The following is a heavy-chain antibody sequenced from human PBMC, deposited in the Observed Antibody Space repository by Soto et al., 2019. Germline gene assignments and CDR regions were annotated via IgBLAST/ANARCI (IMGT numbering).Heavy chain of an antibody. Sequence: SETLSLTCAVSGASFTGHYWSWIRQPPGKGLEWIGEINHSGSTNYNPSLKSRVTISVDTSKNQFSLKLSSVTAADTAVYYCARGVREVVAATLFNYWGQGTLVTVSS. CDR3: ARGVREVVAATLFNY. V-gene: IGHV4-34*01. CDR1: GASFTGHY. J-gene: IGHJ4*02. CDR2: INHSGST. D-gene: IGHD2-15*01.